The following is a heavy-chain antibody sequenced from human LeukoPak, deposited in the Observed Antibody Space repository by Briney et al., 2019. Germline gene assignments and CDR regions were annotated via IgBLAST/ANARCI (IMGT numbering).Heavy chain of an antibody. CDR2: IYSDGST. CDR1: GITVSSNY. Sequence: GGSLRLSCAAYGITVSSNYMSWVRQAPGKGLEWVSVIYSDGSTYYADSVKGRFTISRDNSKNTLYLQMNSLRAEDTAVYYCARSNCNSCYLGVWYYFDYWGQGTLVTVSS. CDR3: ARSNCNSCYLGVWYYFDY. J-gene: IGHJ4*02. D-gene: IGHD1/OR15-1a*01. V-gene: IGHV3-66*01.